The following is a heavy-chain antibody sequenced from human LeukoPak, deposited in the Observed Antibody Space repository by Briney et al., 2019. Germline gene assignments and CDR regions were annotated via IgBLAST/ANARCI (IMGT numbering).Heavy chain of an antibody. V-gene: IGHV3-23*01. Sequence: PGGSLRLSCAASGFTFSSYWMSWVRQAPGKGLEWVSAISGSGGSTYYADSVKGRFTISRDNSKNTLYLQMNSPRAEDTAVYYCAKVALHRRWELPDFDYWGQGTLVTVSS. J-gene: IGHJ4*02. CDR2: ISGSGGST. CDR1: GFTFSSYW. CDR3: AKVALHRRWELPDFDY. D-gene: IGHD1-26*01.